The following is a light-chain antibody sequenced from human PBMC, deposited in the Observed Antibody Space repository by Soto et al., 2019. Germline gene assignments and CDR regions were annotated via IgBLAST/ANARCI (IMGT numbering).Light chain of an antibody. CDR1: QSGFSTY. Sequence: EIVLTQSPGTLSLSPGERATLSCWASQSGFSTYLAWFQQKPGQAPRLLIYGASIRATGVPDRFSGSGSGTDFTLNISRLEHEDFAVYFCHQYGNPHWTLGQGTRVEVK. CDR3: HQYGNPHWT. CDR2: GAS. J-gene: IGKJ1*01. V-gene: IGKV3-20*01.